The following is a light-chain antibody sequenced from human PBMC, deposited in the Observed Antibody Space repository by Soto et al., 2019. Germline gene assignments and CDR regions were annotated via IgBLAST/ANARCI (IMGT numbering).Light chain of an antibody. CDR1: QSISDL. V-gene: IGKV1-5*03. J-gene: IGKJ4*02. Sequence: IQMTQSPSTLSASVGDRVTITCRASQSISDLLAWYQQKPGEAPKLLIYKASSLESGVPSRFSGSGSGTQFSLTISILQPYDFATYYCQQYDNYSPFGGGTKVEIK. CDR2: KAS. CDR3: QQYDNYSP.